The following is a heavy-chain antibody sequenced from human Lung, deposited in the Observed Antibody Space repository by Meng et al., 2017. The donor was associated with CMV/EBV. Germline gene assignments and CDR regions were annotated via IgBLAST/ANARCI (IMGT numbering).Heavy chain of an antibody. Sequence: VQLQGSGPGRGKPSGTLSLTCPVPGGSISSSNWWSWVRQPPGKGLEWIGEIYHSGSTNYNPSLKSRVTISVDKSKNQFSLKLSSVTAADTAVYYCASFPPPGKQWLVTDYWGQGTLVTVSS. D-gene: IGHD6-19*01. CDR2: IYHSGST. CDR1: GGSISSSNW. CDR3: ASFPPPGKQWLVTDY. J-gene: IGHJ4*02. V-gene: IGHV4-4*02.